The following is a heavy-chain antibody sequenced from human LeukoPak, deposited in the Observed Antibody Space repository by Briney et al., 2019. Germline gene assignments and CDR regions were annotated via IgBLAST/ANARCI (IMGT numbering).Heavy chain of an antibody. V-gene: IGHV4-30-4*01. D-gene: IGHD3-3*01. CDR2: IYYSGST. CDR3: ARVGAATFYDFWSGLPRPAEQNWFDP. J-gene: IGHJ5*02. CDR1: GGSISSGDYY. Sequence: PSETLSLTCTVSGGSISSGDYYWSWIRQPPGKGLEWIGYIYYSGSTYYNPSLKSRVTISVDTSKNQFSLKLSSVTAADTAVYYCARVGAATFYDFWSGLPRPAEQNWFDPGGREPLVTVS.